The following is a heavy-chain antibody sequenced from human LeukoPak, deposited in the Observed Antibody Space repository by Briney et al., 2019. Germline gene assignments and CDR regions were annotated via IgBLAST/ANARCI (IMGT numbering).Heavy chain of an antibody. Sequence: SETLSLTCTVSGDSISSSNYYWGWIRQPPGKGLEWIGSIYYSGSTYYNPSLKSRVTMSVDTSRNQFSLKLSSVTAADTAVYFCARGREENYDFWSGYYKGVHFDFWGQGTLVTVSS. V-gene: IGHV4-39*01. J-gene: IGHJ4*02. D-gene: IGHD3-3*01. CDR2: IYYSGST. CDR3: ARGREENYDFWSGYYKGVHFDF. CDR1: GDSISSSNYY.